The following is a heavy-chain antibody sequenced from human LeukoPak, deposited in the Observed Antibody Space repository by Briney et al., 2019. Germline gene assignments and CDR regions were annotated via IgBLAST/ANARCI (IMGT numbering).Heavy chain of an antibody. Sequence: SETLSLTCTVSGGSISSSSYYWGWIRQPPGKGLEWIGSIYYSGSANYNPSLKSRVTMSVDTSKNQFSLKLSSVTAADTAVYYCARDRIVGYYYDSSGYPSIFDYWGQGTLVTVSS. CDR2: IYYSGSA. CDR3: ARDRIVGYYYDSSGYPSIFDY. V-gene: IGHV4-39*07. J-gene: IGHJ4*02. D-gene: IGHD3-22*01. CDR1: GGSISSSSYY.